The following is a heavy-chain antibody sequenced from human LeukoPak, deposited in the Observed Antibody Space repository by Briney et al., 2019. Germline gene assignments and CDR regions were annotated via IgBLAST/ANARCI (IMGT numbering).Heavy chain of an antibody. CDR2: INPNSGGT. D-gene: IGHD6-13*01. J-gene: IGHJ6*03. CDR3: ARDLRLYSSSWYEVSNYYYYMDV. Sequence: ASVKVSCKASGYTFTGYYMHWVRQAPGQGLEWMGWINPNSGGTNYAQKFQGRVTMTRDRSISTAYMELSRLRSDDTAVYYCARDLRLYSSSWYEVSNYYYYMDVWGKGTTVTVSS. CDR1: GYTFTGYY. V-gene: IGHV1-2*02.